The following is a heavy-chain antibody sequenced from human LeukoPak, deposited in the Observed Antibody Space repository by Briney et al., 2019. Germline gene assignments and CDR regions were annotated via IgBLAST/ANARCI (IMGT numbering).Heavy chain of an antibody. CDR1: GFTFSSYW. Sequence: GGSLRLSCAASGFTFSSYWMSWVRQAPGKGLEWVADIKEDGSEKYYVDSVKGRFTISRDNAKNSLYLQMNSLRAEDTAVYYCARDKDYYYMDVWGKGTTVTVSS. J-gene: IGHJ6*03. V-gene: IGHV3-7*01. CDR3: ARDKDYYYMDV. CDR2: IKEDGSEK.